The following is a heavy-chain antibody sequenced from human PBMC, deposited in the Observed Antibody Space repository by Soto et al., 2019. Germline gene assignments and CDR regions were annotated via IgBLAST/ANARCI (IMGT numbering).Heavy chain of an antibody. CDR2: SIPIFGTA. D-gene: IGHD5-12*01. Sequence: SVKVSCKASGGTFNNYPISWVREAPVQGLEWMGGSIPIFGTANYAQKFQGRVTISVDESTSTAYMELSSLRSEDTAVYYCARGRGYSGDDHYYYFDMDVWGQGTTDTVSS. CDR1: GGTFNNYP. V-gene: IGHV1-69*01. CDR3: ARGRGYSGDDHYYYFDMDV. J-gene: IGHJ6*02.